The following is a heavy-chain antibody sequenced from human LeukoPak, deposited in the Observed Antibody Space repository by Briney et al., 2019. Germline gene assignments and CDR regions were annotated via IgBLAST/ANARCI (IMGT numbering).Heavy chain of an antibody. CDR2: INPSGGST. J-gene: IGHJ4*02. CDR3: ARDAKGDYDSSGYLIY. V-gene: IGHV1-46*01. D-gene: IGHD3-22*01. Sequence: GASVKVSCKASGYTFTSYYMHWVRQAPGQGLEWMGIINPSGGSTSYAQKFQGRVTMTRDTSTSTVYMELSSLRSEDTAVYYCARDAKGDYDSSGYLIYWGQGTLVTVSS. CDR1: GYTFTSYY.